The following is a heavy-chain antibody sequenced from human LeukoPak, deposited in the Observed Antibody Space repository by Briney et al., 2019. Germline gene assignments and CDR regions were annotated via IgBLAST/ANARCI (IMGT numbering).Heavy chain of an antibody. D-gene: IGHD2-15*01. J-gene: IGHJ4*02. Sequence: GGSLRLSCAASGFTFGSYAMYWVRQAPGKGLEWVSGVFGSGGSAHYADSVKGRFTISRDNSKNTVYLQMDSLRVEDTAIYYCAKTTTGYSSGRYPAWPIDYWGQGTLVTVSS. CDR2: VFGSGGSA. V-gene: IGHV3-23*01. CDR1: GFTFGSYA. CDR3: AKTTTGYSSGRYPAWPIDY.